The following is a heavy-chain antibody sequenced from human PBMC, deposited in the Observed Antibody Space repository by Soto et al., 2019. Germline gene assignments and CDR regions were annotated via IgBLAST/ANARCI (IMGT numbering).Heavy chain of an antibody. CDR2: ISSSSSTI. J-gene: IGHJ2*01. CDR3: ARDRGGYDSWYFDL. Sequence: EVQLVESGGGLVQPGESLRLSCAASGFTFSSYSMNWVRQAPGKGLEWVSYISSSSSTIYYADSVKGRFTISRDNAKNSLYLQMNSLRAEDTAVYYGARDRGGYDSWYFDLWGRGTLVTVSS. V-gene: IGHV3-48*01. D-gene: IGHD5-12*01. CDR1: GFTFSSYS.